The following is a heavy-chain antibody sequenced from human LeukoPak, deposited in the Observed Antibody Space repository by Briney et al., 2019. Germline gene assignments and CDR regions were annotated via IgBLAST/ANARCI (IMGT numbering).Heavy chain of an antibody. D-gene: IGHD4-17*01. V-gene: IGHV4-59*01. CDR2: IYYSGST. CDR3: ARAPYSDSFDY. Sequence: SETLSLTCTVSGGSISSYYWSWIRQPPGKGLEWIGYIYYSGSTNYNPSLKSRVTISVDTSKNQFSLKLSSVTAADTAVYYCARAPYSDSFDYWGQGTLVTVSS. J-gene: IGHJ4*02. CDR1: GGSISSYY.